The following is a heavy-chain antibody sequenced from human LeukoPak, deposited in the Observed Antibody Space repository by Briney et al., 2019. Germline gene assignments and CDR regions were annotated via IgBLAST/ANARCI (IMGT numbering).Heavy chain of an antibody. CDR2: IIPIFGTA. Sequence: SVKVSCKASGGTFSSYAISWVRQAPGQGLEWMGGIIPIFGTANYAQKFQGRVTITADESTSTAYMELGSLRSEDTAVYYCARLWGTVTPEYFQHWGQGTLVTVSS. J-gene: IGHJ1*01. CDR1: GGTFSSYA. CDR3: ARLWGTVTPEYFQH. V-gene: IGHV1-69*13. D-gene: IGHD4-17*01.